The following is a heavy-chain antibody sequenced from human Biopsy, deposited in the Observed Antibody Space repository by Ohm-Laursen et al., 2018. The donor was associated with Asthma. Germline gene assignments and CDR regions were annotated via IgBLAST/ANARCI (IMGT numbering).Heavy chain of an antibody. V-gene: IGHV1-3*01. CDR2: INAGNGNT. D-gene: IGHD3-22*01. CDR1: GYTFTNYA. J-gene: IGHJ5*02. CDR3: ARGRKDYYDSSGLSGGWFDP. Sequence: SVKVSCKASGYTFTNYAIHWVRQAPGQRPEWMGWINAGNGNTKYSQKFQGRVTITRDTSATTAYMELSSLRSEDTAVYYCARGRKDYYDSSGLSGGWFDPWGQGALVTVSS.